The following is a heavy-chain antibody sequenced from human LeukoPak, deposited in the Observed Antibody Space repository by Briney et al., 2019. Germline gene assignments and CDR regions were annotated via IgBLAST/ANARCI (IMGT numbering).Heavy chain of an antibody. Sequence: GGSLRLSCAASGFTFSRYWMTWVRQAPGKGLEWVANIKQDGSEKFYADSLEGRLIISRDNAKSSLYLQVNSLTVEDTAVYYCAREWDSGWGGTYFDNRGQGTLVTVSS. CDR2: IKQDGSEK. V-gene: IGHV3-7*01. CDR1: GFTFSRYW. CDR3: AREWDSGWGGTYFDN. D-gene: IGHD1-26*01. J-gene: IGHJ4*02.